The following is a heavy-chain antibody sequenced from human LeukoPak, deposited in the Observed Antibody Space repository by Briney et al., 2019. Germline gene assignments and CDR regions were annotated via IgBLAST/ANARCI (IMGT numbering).Heavy chain of an antibody. CDR1: GYTFTSYH. CDR3: ARDYVDDIPMIKDY. D-gene: IGHD2-8*01. CDR2: INLSGGST. J-gene: IGHJ4*02. V-gene: IGHV1-46*01. Sequence: AASVKVSCKASGYTFTSYHMHWVRQAPGQGLEWMGKINLSGGSTTYAQKFQGRVTMTRDTSTSTVYMELSSLRSEDTAVYYCARDYVDDIPMIKDYWGQGTLDTVSS.